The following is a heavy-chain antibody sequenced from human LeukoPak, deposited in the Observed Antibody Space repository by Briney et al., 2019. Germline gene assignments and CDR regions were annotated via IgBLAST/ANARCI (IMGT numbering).Heavy chain of an antibody. CDR1: GFTFSSYS. CDR3: ARLTAVAGTFYFDY. J-gene: IGHJ4*02. CDR2: ISSSSSYI. Sequence: GGSLRLSCAASGFTFSSYSMNWVRQAPGKGLEWVSSISSSSSYIYYADSVKGRSTISRDNAKNSLYLQMNSLRAEDTAVYYCARLTAVAGTFYFDYWGQGTLVTVSS. D-gene: IGHD6-19*01. V-gene: IGHV3-21*01.